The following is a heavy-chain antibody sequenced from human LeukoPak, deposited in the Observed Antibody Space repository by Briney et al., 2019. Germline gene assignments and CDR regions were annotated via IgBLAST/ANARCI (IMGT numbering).Heavy chain of an antibody. CDR2: ISAYNGNT. CDR1: RGTFSSYA. J-gene: IGHJ6*02. CDR3: ARDSGYDSSGYRLYYYYGMDV. V-gene: IGHV1-18*01. Sequence: GASVKVSCKASRGTFSSYAISWVRQAPGQGLEWMGWISAYNGNTNYAQKLQGRVTMTTDTSTSTAYMELRSLRSDDTAVYYCARDSGYDSSGYRLYYYYGMDVWGQGTTVTVSS. D-gene: IGHD3-22*01.